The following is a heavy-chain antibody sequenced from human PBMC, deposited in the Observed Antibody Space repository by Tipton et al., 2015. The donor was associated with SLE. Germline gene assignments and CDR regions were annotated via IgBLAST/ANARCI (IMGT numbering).Heavy chain of an antibody. CDR1: GGSISGYY. CDR3: ARDLRTSEEYSVHYYDAVDV. Sequence: TLSLTCKVSGGSISGYYYNWIRQPAGKGLEWIGRIFTSGSTNYNPPLKSRVTMSVDTSKSQISLRLSSVTAADTAMYYCARDLRTSEEYSVHYYDAVDVWGQGP. V-gene: IGHV4-4*07. J-gene: IGHJ6*02. CDR2: IFTSGST. D-gene: IGHD3-16*01.